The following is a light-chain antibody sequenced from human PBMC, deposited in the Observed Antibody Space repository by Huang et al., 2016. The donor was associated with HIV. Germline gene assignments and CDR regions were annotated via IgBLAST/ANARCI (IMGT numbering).Light chain of an antibody. CDR1: QAIRND. J-gene: IGKJ1*01. CDR3: LQDYNYPRT. V-gene: IGKV1-6*01. Sequence: IQLTQSPSSLSASVGDRVTITCRPSQAIRNDLGWYHQRPGKAPKLLIYAASELRSAVPLRLSGSGSDTDFTLPISSLQDECIATYYCLQDYNYPRTFGQGTKVKI. CDR2: AAS.